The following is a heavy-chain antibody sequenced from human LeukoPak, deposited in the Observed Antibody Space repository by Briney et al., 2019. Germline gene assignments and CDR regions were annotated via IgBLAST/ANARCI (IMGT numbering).Heavy chain of an antibody. CDR2: ISAYNGNT. CDR1: DYPFTSYG. J-gene: IGHJ4*02. Sequence: ASVKVSGKASDYPFTSYGITWVRQAPGQGLEWMGWISAYNGNTNYAQKLQGRVTLTTDTSTSTAYMELRSLRSDDTAVYYCARSSSVTIPGYYFDYWGQGTLVTVSS. D-gene: IGHD2-21*01. CDR3: ARSSSVTIPGYYFDY. V-gene: IGHV1-18*01.